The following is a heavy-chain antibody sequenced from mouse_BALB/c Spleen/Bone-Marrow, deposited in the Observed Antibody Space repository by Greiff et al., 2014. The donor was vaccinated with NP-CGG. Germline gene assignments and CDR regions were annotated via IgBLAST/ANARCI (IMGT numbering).Heavy chain of an antibody. CDR3: ARRLRSAMDY. CDR1: GFNIKDTY. V-gene: IGHV14-3*02. D-gene: IGHD1-1*01. CDR2: IDPANGNT. J-gene: IGHJ4*01. Sequence: EVQLVESGAELVKPGASVKLSCTASGFNIKDTYIHWVKQRPEQGLEWIGRIDPANGNTKYGPKFQGKATITADTSSNTAYLQLSSLTSEDTAVYYCARRLRSAMDYWGQGTSVTVSS.